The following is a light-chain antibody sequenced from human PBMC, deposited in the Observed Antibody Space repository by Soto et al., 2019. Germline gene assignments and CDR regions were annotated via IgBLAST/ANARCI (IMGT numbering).Light chain of an antibody. CDR2: ENN. CDR3: GTWDSGLSAGV. Sequence: QSVLTQPPSVSAAPGQKVTISCSGSDSNIGNDHVSWYQQFPGTAPKLLIYENNKRPSGIPDRFSGSKSGTSATLDITGLQTGEEDDYYCGTWDSGLSAGVIGGGTKLTVL. CDR1: DSNIGNDH. J-gene: IGLJ3*02. V-gene: IGLV1-51*02.